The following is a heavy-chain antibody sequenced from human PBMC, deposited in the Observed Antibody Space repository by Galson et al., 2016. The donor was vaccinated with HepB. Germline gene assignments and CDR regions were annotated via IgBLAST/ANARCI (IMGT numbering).Heavy chain of an antibody. CDR2: ISGSGGTT. J-gene: IGHJ6*02. Sequence: SLRLSCAASGFSFSSYAMTWVRQAPGKGLEWVSGISGSGGTTFYANSVKGRFTISRDNSKNTLYLQMNSLRAEETAVYFCARDADHDYHYYGLDVWGQGTTVTVSS. CDR3: ARDADHDYHYYGLDV. CDR1: GFSFSSYA. V-gene: IGHV3-23*01. D-gene: IGHD4/OR15-4a*01.